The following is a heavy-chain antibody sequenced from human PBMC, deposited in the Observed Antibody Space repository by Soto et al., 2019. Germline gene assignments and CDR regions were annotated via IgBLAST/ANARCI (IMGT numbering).Heavy chain of an antibody. J-gene: IGHJ4*02. CDR1: GFTFSTSR. CDR2: INSDGTIA. D-gene: IGHD5-12*01. Sequence: GGSLRLSCEGSGFTFSTSRMYWVRQAPGKGLVWVSRINSDGTIASYADSVKGRFTISRDNAKSTLYLQMNSLRAEDTAVYYCVNILGGNWGQGTLVTVSS. CDR3: VNILGGN. V-gene: IGHV3-74*01.